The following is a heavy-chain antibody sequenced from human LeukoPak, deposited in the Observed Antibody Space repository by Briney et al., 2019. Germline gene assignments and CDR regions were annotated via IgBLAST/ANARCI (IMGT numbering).Heavy chain of an antibody. CDR1: GFTFSIYA. J-gene: IGHJ3*02. V-gene: IGHV3-30*02. D-gene: IGHD1-26*01. CDR2: IRYDGNYK. Sequence: GGSLRLSCAASGFTFSIYAMHWVRQAPGKGLEWVTFIRYDGNYKYCADSVKGRFTISRDNSKNTLYLQMNSLGAEDTAVYYCATLVGSDAFDIWGQGTMVTVSS. CDR3: ATLVGSDAFDI.